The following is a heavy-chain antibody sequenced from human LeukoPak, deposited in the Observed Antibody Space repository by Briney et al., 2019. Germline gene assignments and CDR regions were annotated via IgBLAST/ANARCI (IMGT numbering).Heavy chain of an antibody. V-gene: IGHV3-30*02. CDR3: AKAAYCSGGSCYSRFDY. CDR2: IRYDGSNK. J-gene: IGHJ4*02. D-gene: IGHD2-15*01. CDR1: GFTLSSYG. Sequence: GGSLRLSCAASGFTLSSYGMHWVRQAPGKGLEWVAFIRYDGSNKYYADSVKGRFTISRDNSKNTLYLQMNSLRAEDTAVYYCAKAAYCSGGSCYSRFDYWGQGTLVTVSS.